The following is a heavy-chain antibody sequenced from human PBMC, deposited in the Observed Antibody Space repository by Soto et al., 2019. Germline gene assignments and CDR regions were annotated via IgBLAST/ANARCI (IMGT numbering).Heavy chain of an antibody. CDR3: ASRVDGYNSHYYYGMDV. J-gene: IGHJ6*02. D-gene: IGHD5-12*01. Sequence: SVKVSCKASGGTFSSYAISWVRQAPGQGLEWMGGIIPIFGTANYAQKFQGRVTITADESTSTAYMELSSLRSEDTAVYYCASRVDGYNSHYYYGMDVWGQGTTVTVSS. CDR2: IIPIFGTA. V-gene: IGHV1-69*13. CDR1: GGTFSSYA.